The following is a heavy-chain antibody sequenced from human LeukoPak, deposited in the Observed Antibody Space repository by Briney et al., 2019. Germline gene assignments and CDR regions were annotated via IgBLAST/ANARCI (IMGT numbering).Heavy chain of an antibody. Sequence: GGSLRLSCAASGFTFSSYSMNWVRQAPGKGLEWVSSISSSSSYIYYADSVKGRFTISRDNAKNSLYLQMNSLRAEDTAVYYCAREGRSGYYVFDYWGQGTLVTVSS. D-gene: IGHD3-22*01. J-gene: IGHJ4*02. CDR1: GFTFSSYS. CDR2: ISSSSSYI. CDR3: AREGRSGYYVFDY. V-gene: IGHV3-21*01.